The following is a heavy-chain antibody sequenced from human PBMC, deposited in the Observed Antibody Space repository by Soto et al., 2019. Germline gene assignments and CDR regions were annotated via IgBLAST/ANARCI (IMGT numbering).Heavy chain of an antibody. CDR3: ARDSDYYDSSGYYDY. CDR2: ISSSSSYI. D-gene: IGHD3-22*01. CDR1: GFTFSSYS. J-gene: IGHJ4*02. V-gene: IGHV3-21*01. Sequence: GGSLRLSCAASGFTFSSYSMNWVRQAPGKGLEWVSSISSSSSYIYYADSVKGRFTISRDNAKNSLYLQMNSLRAEDTAVYYCARDSDYYDSSGYYDYWGQGTLVTVSS.